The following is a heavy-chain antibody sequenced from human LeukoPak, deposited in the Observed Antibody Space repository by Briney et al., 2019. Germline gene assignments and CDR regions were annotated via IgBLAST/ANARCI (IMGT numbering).Heavy chain of an antibody. D-gene: IGHD6-19*01. V-gene: IGHV3-30*18. J-gene: IGHJ4*02. CDR3: AKDRGIAV. Sequence: GGSLRLSCAAPGFTFSSYGMHWVRQAPGKGLEWVAVISYDGSNKYYADSVKGRFTISRDNSKNTLYLQMNSLRAEDTAVYYCAKDRGIAVWGQGTLVTVSS. CDR2: ISYDGSNK. CDR1: GFTFSSYG.